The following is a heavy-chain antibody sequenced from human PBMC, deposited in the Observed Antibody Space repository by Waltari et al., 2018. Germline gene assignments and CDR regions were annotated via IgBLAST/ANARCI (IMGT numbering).Heavy chain of an antibody. CDR3: ARDRHYYCESYLGGRDSFDI. Sequence: QVQLQESGPGLVKPSETLSLTCVVSGYSINSGYYWGWIRQPPGKGLEWIGSIYYSGETYYEASLKSRATISIDTSKNQISLNLSSMTAADTAMYYCARDRHYYCESYLGGRDSFDIWGQGKMVTVSS. CDR1: GYSINSGYY. D-gene: IGHD3-16*02. J-gene: IGHJ3*02. CDR2: IYYSGET. V-gene: IGHV4-38-2*02.